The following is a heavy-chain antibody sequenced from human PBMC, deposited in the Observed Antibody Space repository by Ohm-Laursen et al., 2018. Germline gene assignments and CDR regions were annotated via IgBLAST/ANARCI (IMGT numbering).Heavy chain of an antibody. CDR3: AREDWSGTTDY. CDR2: IYTSGNT. Sequence: GTLSLTCTVSGGSISSYYWSWIRQPPGKGLEWIGRIYTSGNTNYNPSPKSRVTMSVDTSKNQFSLRLSSVTAADTAVYYCAREDWSGTTDYWGQGTLVTVSS. V-gene: IGHV4-4*07. CDR1: GGSISSYY. J-gene: IGHJ4*02. D-gene: IGHD1-7*01.